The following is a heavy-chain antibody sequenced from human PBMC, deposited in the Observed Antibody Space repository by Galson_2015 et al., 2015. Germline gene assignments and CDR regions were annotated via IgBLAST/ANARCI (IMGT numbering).Heavy chain of an antibody. J-gene: IGHJ5*02. V-gene: IGHV3-9*01. Sequence: SLRLSCAASGFTFDDYAMHWVRQAPGKGLEWVSGISWNSGSIGYADSVKGRFTISRDNAKNSLYLQMNSLRAEDTAFYYCAKDQSSDYYGSGSYLKWFDPWGQGTLVTVSS. CDR1: GFTFDDYA. CDR3: AKDQSSDYYGSGSYLKWFDP. D-gene: IGHD3-10*01. CDR2: ISWNSGSI.